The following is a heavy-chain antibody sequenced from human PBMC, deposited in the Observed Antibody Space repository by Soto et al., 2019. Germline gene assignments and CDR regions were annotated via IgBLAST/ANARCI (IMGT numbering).Heavy chain of an antibody. V-gene: IGHV3-11*06. D-gene: IGHD2-21*02. CDR2: ISSSSSYT. CDR3: ARESDPHYYYYYGIDV. J-gene: IGHJ6*02. Sequence: QVQLVESGGGLVKPGGSLRLSCAASGFTFSDYYMSWIRQAPGKGLEWVSSISSSSSYTNYADSVKGRVTISRDNAKNSLYRQMNSLRAEDTAVYYCARESDPHYYYYYGIDVWGQGTTVTVSS. CDR1: GFTFSDYY.